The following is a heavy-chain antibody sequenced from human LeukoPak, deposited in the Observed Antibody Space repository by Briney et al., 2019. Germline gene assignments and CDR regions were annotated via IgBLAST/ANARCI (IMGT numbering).Heavy chain of an antibody. V-gene: IGHV1-46*01. CDR1: GYTFTSYY. Sequence: ASVKVSCKASGYTFTSYYMHWVRQAPGQGLEWMGIINPSGGSTSYAQKFQGRVTMTRDTSTSTVYMELSSLRSEDTAVYYCARDPGYYGSGSPHYYGMDVWGQGTTVTVSS. J-gene: IGHJ6*02. CDR2: INPSGGST. CDR3: ARDPGYYGSGSPHYYGMDV. D-gene: IGHD3-10*01.